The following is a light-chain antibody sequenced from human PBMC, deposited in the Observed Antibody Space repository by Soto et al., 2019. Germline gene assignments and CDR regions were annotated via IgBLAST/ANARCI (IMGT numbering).Light chain of an antibody. V-gene: IGLV2-14*01. J-gene: IGLJ2*01. Sequence: QLVLTQPASVSGSPGQSITISCTGTSSDVGGYNYVSWYQQHPGKAPKLMIYDVSNRPSGVSNRFSGSKSGNTASLTISGLQAEDEADYYCISYTSSSTLVVFGGGHQLTVL. CDR1: SSDVGGYNY. CDR3: ISYTSSSTLVV. CDR2: DVS.